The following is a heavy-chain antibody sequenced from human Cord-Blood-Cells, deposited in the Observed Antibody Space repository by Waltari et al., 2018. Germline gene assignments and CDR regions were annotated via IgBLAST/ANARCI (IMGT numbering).Heavy chain of an antibody. CDR2: INYSGIT. CDR1: GGSISSSSYY. D-gene: IGHD2-2*01. J-gene: IGHJ4*02. Sequence: QLQLQESGPGLVKPSETLSLTCTVSGGSISSSSYYWGWIRQPPGKGLEWIGSINYSGITDYNPARKSRVTISVDTSKNQFSLKLSSVTAADTAVYYCATQPDIVVVPAAPGYFDYWGQGTLVTVSS. V-gene: IGHV4-39*01. CDR3: ATQPDIVVVPAAPGYFDY.